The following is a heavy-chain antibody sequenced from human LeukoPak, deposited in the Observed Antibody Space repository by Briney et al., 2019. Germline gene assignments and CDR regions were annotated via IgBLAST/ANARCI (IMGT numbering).Heavy chain of an antibody. J-gene: IGHJ4*02. D-gene: IGHD3-22*01. CDR1: GGTFSSYA. V-gene: IGHV1-69*13. Sequence: SVKVSCKASGGTFSSYAISWVRQAPGQGLEWMGGIIPIFGTANYAQKFQGRVTITADESTSTAYMELSSLRSEDTAEYYCARGSTYYESSGQVPFDYWGQGTLVTVSS. CDR2: IIPIFGTA. CDR3: ARGSTYYESSGQVPFDY.